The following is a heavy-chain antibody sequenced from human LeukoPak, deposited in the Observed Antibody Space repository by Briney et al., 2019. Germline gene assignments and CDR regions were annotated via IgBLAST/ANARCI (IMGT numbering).Heavy chain of an antibody. CDR3: ARLVGSGSYDY. CDR1: GYSFTSYW. Sequence: GESLKISCKGSGYSFTSYWIAWVRQTPGKGLEWMGLINPGDSDTRYSLSFQGQVTISVDKSISTAYLQWSSLKASDTAMYYCARLVGSGSYDYWGQGTLVTVSS. V-gene: IGHV5-51*01. D-gene: IGHD3-10*01. J-gene: IGHJ4*02. CDR2: INPGDSDT.